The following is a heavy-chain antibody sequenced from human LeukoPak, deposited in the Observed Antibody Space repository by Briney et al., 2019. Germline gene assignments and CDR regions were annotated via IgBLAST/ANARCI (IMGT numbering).Heavy chain of an antibody. CDR1: GFTFDDYG. D-gene: IGHD2-15*01. V-gene: IGHV3-21*01. J-gene: IGHJ5*02. CDR2: ISSSSSYI. Sequence: PGGSLRLSCAASGFTFDDYGMSWVRQAPGKGLEWVSSISSSSSYIYYADSVKGRFTISRDNAKNSLYLQMNSLRAEDTAVYYCARDKDYNWFNPWGQGTLVTVSS. CDR3: ARDKDYNWFNP.